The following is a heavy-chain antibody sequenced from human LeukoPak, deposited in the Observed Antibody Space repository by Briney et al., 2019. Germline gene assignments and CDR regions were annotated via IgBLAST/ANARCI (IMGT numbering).Heavy chain of an antibody. Sequence: GGSLRLSCAASGFTVSCYYMSWVHQAPGKGLEWVSVIYSGSNTYYADSVKGRFTISRDNSKNTLYLQMNSLRAEDTAMYYCASVECYDYVWWSYEPWGQGTLVTVSS. CDR3: ASVECYDYVWWSYEP. V-gene: IGHV3-53*05. CDR2: IYSGSNT. J-gene: IGHJ5*02. CDR1: GFTVSCYY. D-gene: IGHD3-16*01.